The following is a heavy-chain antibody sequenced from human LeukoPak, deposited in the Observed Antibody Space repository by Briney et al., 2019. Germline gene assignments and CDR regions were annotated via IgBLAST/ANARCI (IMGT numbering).Heavy chain of an antibody. CDR1: GGSFSGYY. J-gene: IGHJ5*01. CDR3: AGGPPLTFYYVSGVYSYYS. V-gene: IGHV4-34*01. Sequence: SETLSLTCAVYGGSFSGYYWSWIRQPPGKGLEWIGEINHSGSTNYNPSLKSRVTISVDTSKNQFSLKLSSVTAADTAVYYCAGGPPLTFYYVSGVYSYYSGGQEPLVTV. CDR2: INHSGST. D-gene: IGHD3-22*01.